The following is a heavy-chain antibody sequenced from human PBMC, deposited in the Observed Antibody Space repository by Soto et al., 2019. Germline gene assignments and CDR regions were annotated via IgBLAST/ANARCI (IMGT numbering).Heavy chain of an antibody. CDR3: ARGIGVFDS. D-gene: IGHD3-10*01. V-gene: IGHV4-30-4*01. CDR2: IYYSGTT. J-gene: IGHJ4*02. Sequence: QVQLQESGPGLVKPSQTLSLTCTVSGDSISTYDYYWSWFRQPPGGGLQWIGYIYYSGTTYYNPSLKSRVTLSMDTSKNQFSLRLSSVTAADTAVHYCARGIGVFDSWGQGTLVTVSS. CDR1: GDSISTYDYY.